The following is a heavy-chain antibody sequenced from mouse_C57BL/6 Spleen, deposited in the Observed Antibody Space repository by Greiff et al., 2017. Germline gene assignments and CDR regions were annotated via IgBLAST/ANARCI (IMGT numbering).Heavy chain of an antibody. CDR2: FLPGSGSN. J-gene: IGHJ3*01. D-gene: IGHD1-1*01. CDR3: ASGTTVPGFAY. CDR1: GYPFTGYW. V-gene: IGHV1-9*01. Sequence: QVQLQQSGAELMKPGASVKLSCKATGYPFTGYWIEWVKPRPGHGLEWIGEFLPGSGSNNYNEKFKGKATFTADTSSITAYMQLSSLTTEDSAIYYCASGTTVPGFAYWGQGTLVTVSA.